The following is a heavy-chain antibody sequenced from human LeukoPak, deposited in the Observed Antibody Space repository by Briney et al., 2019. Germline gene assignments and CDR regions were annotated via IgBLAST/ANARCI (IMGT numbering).Heavy chain of an antibody. J-gene: IGHJ4*02. CDR1: GGTFSSYT. Sequence: GASVKVSCKASGGTFSSYTISWVRQAPGQGLEWMGRIIPILGLANYAQKFQGRVTITADKSTTTAYMELSSLRSEDTAVYYCASPASCWVSLDYWGQGTLVTVSS. V-gene: IGHV1-69*02. CDR2: IIPILGLA. D-gene: IGHD6-19*01. CDR3: ASPASCWVSLDY.